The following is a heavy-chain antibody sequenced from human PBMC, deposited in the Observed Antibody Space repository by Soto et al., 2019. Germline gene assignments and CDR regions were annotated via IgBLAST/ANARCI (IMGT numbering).Heavy chain of an antibody. D-gene: IGHD1-26*01. CDR1: GGSISSYY. V-gene: IGHV4-59*01. Sequence: PQETRSLTCTVAGGSISSYYWSWIRQPPGKGLAWIGYTYYSGSTNYNPSLKSRVTISVDTSKNQFSLKLSSVTAADTAVYYCARDVGAVGATPHSSFDPWGQGTLVTVSS. CDR3: ARDVGAVGATPHSSFDP. J-gene: IGHJ5*02. CDR2: TYYSGST.